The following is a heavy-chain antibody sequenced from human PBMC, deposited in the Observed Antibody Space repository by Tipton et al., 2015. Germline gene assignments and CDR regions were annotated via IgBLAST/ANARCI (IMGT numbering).Heavy chain of an antibody. V-gene: IGHV3-53*01. D-gene: IGHD3-3*01. CDR3: ARDSSYSYYDY. J-gene: IGHJ4*02. CDR1: GFSVRSND. CDR2: ISTEGTT. Sequence: SLRLSCAASGFSVRSNDMNWVRQAPGQGLEWVSFISTEGTTIYADSVKDRFTISRDTSKNSLYLQMNSLRAEDTAVYYCARDSSYSYYDYWGQGTLVTVSS.